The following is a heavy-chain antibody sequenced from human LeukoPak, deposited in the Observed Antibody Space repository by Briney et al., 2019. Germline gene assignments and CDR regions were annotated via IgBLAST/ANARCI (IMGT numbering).Heavy chain of an antibody. J-gene: IGHJ4*02. D-gene: IGHD1-1*01. CDR1: GFTFSNIY. V-gene: IGHV3-53*01. CDR2: IYSGGST. Sequence: PGGSLRLSCAASGFTFSNIYMNWVRQAPGKGLEWVSVIYSGGSTYYADSVKGRFTISRDNSKNTLYLQMNSLRAEDTAVYYCARGQNVPAWGQGTLVTVSS. CDR3: ARGQNVPA.